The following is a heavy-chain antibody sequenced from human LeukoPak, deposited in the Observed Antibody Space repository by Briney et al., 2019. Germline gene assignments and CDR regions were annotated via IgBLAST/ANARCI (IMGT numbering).Heavy chain of an antibody. CDR3: AADGEYAFLV. D-gene: IGHD2/OR15-2a*01. J-gene: IGHJ3*01. CDR1: GLTFHNTW. Sequence: PGGSLRLSCAAPGLTFHNTWMHWIRQAPGEGLVWVSRIINDGITTTYADSVKGRFTISRDNAKKTLYLQMNSLRADDTAVYYCAADGEYAFLVWGQGTMVTVSS. CDR2: IINDGITT. V-gene: IGHV3-74*01.